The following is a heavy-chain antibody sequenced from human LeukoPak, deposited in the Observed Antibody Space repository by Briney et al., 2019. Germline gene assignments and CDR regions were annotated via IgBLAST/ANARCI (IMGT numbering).Heavy chain of an antibody. CDR3: ARAGSYQLIYGYFQH. D-gene: IGHD2-2*02. V-gene: IGHV3-20*04. Sequence: GGSLRLSCAASGFTFDDYGMSWVRHAPGKGLEWGSGINWNGGSTGYADSVKGRFTISRANAKNSLYLQMNSLRAEDTAVYYCARAGSYQLIYGYFQHWGQATLVTVSS. CDR1: GFTFDDYG. CDR2: INWNGGST. J-gene: IGHJ1*01.